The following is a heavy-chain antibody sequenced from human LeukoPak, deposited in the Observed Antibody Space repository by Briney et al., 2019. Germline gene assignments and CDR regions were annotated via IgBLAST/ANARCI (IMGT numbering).Heavy chain of an antibody. J-gene: IGHJ4*02. CDR2: IYYSGST. CDR1: GGSISSYY. Sequence: SETLSLTCTVSGGSISSYYWSWIRQPPGKGLEWIGYIYYSGSTNYNPSLKSRVTISVDTSKNQFSLKLSSVTAADTAVYYCARGKYSFDYWGQGTLVTVSS. V-gene: IGHV4-59*01. CDR3: ARGKYSFDY.